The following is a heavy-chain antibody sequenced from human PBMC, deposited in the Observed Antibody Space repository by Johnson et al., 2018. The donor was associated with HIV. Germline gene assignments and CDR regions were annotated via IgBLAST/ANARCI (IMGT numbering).Heavy chain of an antibody. D-gene: IGHD2-2*01. CDR1: GFTFSSYA. CDR2: ISGSGNST. CDR3: AKDNIPYCSSTSCPASAFDI. J-gene: IGHJ3*02. Sequence: EMQLVESGGGLVQPGGSLRLSCAASGFTFSSYAMSWVRQAPGKGLEWVSAISGSGNSTYYADSVKGRFTISRDNSKNTLYLQMNSLRAEDTAVYYCAKDNIPYCSSTSCPASAFDIWGQGTMVTVSS. V-gene: IGHV3-23*04.